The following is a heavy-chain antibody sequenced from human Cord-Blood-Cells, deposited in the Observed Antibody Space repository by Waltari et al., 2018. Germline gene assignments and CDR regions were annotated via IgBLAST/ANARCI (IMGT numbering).Heavy chain of an antibody. Sequence: QVQLPQCGAGLLKPSETLSLTCAVYGGSFSGYYWSWIRQPPGKGLEWIGEINHSGSTNYNPSLKSRVTISVDTSKNQFSLKLSSVTAADTAVYYCARGEAAGNWGQGTLVTVSS. J-gene: IGHJ4*02. CDR1: GGSFSGYY. CDR3: ARGEAAGN. D-gene: IGHD6-19*01. V-gene: IGHV4-34*01. CDR2: INHSGST.